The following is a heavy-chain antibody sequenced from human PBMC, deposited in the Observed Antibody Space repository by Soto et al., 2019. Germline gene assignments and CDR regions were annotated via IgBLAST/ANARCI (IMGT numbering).Heavy chain of an antibody. CDR2: ISGSGGST. V-gene: IGHV3-23*01. CDR3: ATRMVGYMYSSSCGAFDI. J-gene: IGHJ3*02. D-gene: IGHD6-13*01. CDR1: GFTFSSYA. Sequence: EVQLLESGGGLVQPGGSLRLSCAASGFTFSSYAMSWVRQAPGKGLEWVSAISGSGGSTNYADSVKGRFTISRDNSKNTLYLQLNSLRAEDTAVYYCATRMVGYMYSSSCGAFDIWGQGTMVTVSS.